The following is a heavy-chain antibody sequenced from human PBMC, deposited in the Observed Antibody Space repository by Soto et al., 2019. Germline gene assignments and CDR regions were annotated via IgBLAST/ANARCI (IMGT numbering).Heavy chain of an antibody. CDR1: GFTFNIFA. Sequence: GESLKISCAASGFTFNIFAMNWVRQAPGKGLEWVSGISNTGGGTYYTDSVKGRFTISRDNSKNTLYLQMNSLRAEDTAVYYCARVVTATGIDSWGQGTLVTVSS. CDR2: ISNTGGGT. CDR3: ARVVTATGIDS. J-gene: IGHJ4*02. V-gene: IGHV3-23*01. D-gene: IGHD2-21*02.